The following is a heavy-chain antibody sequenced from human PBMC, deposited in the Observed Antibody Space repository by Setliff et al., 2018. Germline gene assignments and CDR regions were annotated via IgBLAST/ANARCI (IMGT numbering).Heavy chain of an antibody. CDR1: GASVSSHY. CDR3: ARDLSSSLSEGWFDP. V-gene: IGHV4-59*06. Sequence: SETLSLTCNVSGASVSSHYWDWIRQPPGKGLEWIGYIYYSGSTYYNPSLKSRVTISVDTSKNQFSLKLSSVTAADTAVYYCARDLSSSLSEGWFDPWGQGTLVTVSS. J-gene: IGHJ5*02. CDR2: IYYSGST.